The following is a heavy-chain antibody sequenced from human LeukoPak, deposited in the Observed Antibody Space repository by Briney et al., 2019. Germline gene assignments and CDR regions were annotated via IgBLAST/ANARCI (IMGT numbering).Heavy chain of an antibody. Sequence: ASVKVSCKASGYIFTDYYMHWVRQAPGQGLEWMGWINPNSGGTNYAQKFQGRVTMTRDTSISTAYMELSRLRSDDTAVYYCAVRGYCSGGSCWGNAFDIWGQGTMVTVSS. CDR1: GYIFTDYY. V-gene: IGHV1-2*02. CDR2: INPNSGGT. J-gene: IGHJ3*02. D-gene: IGHD2-15*01. CDR3: AVRGYCSGGSCWGNAFDI.